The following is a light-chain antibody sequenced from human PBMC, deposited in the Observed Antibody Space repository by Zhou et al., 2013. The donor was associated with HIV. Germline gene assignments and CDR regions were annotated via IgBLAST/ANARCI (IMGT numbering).Light chain of an antibody. V-gene: IGKV2-28*01. J-gene: IGKJ3*01. CDR3: MQGTHWPPH. CDR2: LGS. CDR1: QSLLHSNGYNY. Sequence: DIVMTQSPLSLPVTPGEPASISCRSSQSLLHSNGYNYLDWYLQKPGQSPQVLIYLGSNRASGVPDRFSGSGSGTDFTLKISRVEAEDVGVYYCMQGTHWPPHFGPGTKVDIK.